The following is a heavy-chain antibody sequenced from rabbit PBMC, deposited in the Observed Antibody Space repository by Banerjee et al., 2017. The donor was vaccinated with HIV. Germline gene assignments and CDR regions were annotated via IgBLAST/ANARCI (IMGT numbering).Heavy chain of an antibody. Sequence: QEQLKETGGGLVQPGGSLTLSCKGSGFDFSSNYMSWVRQAPGKGLEWIACIYGGSSGSTYYASWAKGRFTISKTSSTTVTLQMTSLTAADTATYFCARDLAGVTGWNFNLWGPGTLVTVS. J-gene: IGHJ4*01. D-gene: IGHD4-1*01. V-gene: IGHV1S45*01. CDR3: ARDLAGVTGWNFNL. CDR1: GFDFSSNYM. CDR2: IYGGSSGST.